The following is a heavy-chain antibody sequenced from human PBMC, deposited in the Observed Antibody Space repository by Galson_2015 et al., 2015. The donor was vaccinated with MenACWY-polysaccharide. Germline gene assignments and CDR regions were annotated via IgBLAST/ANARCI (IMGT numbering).Heavy chain of an antibody. D-gene: IGHD3-10*01. CDR2: IKGAGSVK. J-gene: IGHJ3*02. Sequence: SLRLSCAASGFTFSNYWMSWVRQAPGKGLEWVANIKGAGSVKNYVDSVRGRFTISSDDATNSVFLQMSSLTGEDTAVYFRARSWFGEEDAFDTWGQGTMVTVST. V-gene: IGHV3-7*01. CDR1: GFTFSNYW. CDR3: ARSWFGEEDAFDT.